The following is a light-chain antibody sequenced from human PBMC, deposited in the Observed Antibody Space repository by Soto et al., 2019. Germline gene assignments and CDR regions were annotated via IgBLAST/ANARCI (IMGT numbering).Light chain of an antibody. CDR2: DGI. Sequence: QSALTQPASVSGSPGQSITISCTGTSSDVGTYNLVSWYQQHPGQAPKLIIYDGIRRPSGLSHRFFGSRSGNTASLPISVLQAEDEAAYYCCSYTSGNTLVFGGGTKLTVL. CDR3: CSYTSGNTLV. CDR1: SSDVGTYNL. J-gene: IGLJ3*02. V-gene: IGLV2-23*01.